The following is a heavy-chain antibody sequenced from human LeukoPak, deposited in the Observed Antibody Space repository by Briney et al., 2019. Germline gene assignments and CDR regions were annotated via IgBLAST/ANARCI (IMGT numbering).Heavy chain of an antibody. J-gene: IGHJ4*02. D-gene: IGHD3-10*01. CDR3: ARHNAPRRVGFDF. Sequence: ASETLSLTCTVSGDSVSNDFYYWGWIRQPPGKGLEWVACLSHRGNTWYNPSLESRVTISVDTSKNRFSLNFNSVTAADTALYWCARHNAPRRVGFDFWGEGIRVTVSS. CDR2: LSHRGNT. CDR1: GDSVSNDFYY. V-gene: IGHV4-39*01.